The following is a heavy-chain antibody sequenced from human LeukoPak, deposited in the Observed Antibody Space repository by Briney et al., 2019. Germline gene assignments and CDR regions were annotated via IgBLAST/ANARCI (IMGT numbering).Heavy chain of an antibody. CDR1: GGSISPYY. Sequence: KPSETLSLTCSVSGGSISPYYWSWIRQPPAKGLEWIAYIYYSGHTNHNPSLKSRVTISVDTSKNQFSLKLSSVTAADTAVYYCARDLGSGGGFDYWGQGTLVTVSS. D-gene: IGHD2-15*01. CDR3: ARDLGSGGGFDY. CDR2: IYYSGHT. V-gene: IGHV4-59*01. J-gene: IGHJ4*02.